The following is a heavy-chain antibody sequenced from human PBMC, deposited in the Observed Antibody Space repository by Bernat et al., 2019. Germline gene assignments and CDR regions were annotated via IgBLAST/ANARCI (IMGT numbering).Heavy chain of an antibody. J-gene: IGHJ4*02. CDR1: GGSITSSNW. V-gene: IGHV4-4*02. CDR3: ARVAVVPGAKGGFGS. D-gene: IGHD2-2*01. CDR2: IYHSGST. Sequence: QVQLKESGPGLVKPSGTLSLTCAVSGGSITSSNWWSWVRQPPGKGLEWIGEIYHSGSTNYNPSLKSRVTISVDKSKNQFSLNLSSVRAADTAVYYCARVAVVPGAKGGFGSWGQGTLVTVAS.